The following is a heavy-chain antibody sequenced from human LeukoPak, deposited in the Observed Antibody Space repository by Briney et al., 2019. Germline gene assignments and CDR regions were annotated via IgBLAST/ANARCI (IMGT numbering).Heavy chain of an antibody. D-gene: IGHD4-17*01. CDR1: GGSISNYY. CDR2: IYHSGST. Sequence: SETLSLTCTVSGGSISNYYWGWIRQPPGKGLEWIGSIYHSGSTYYNPSLKSRVTISVDTSKNQFSLKLSSVTAADTAVYYCAREHGDYAGWFDPWGQGTLVTVSS. J-gene: IGHJ5*02. V-gene: IGHV4-38-2*02. CDR3: AREHGDYAGWFDP.